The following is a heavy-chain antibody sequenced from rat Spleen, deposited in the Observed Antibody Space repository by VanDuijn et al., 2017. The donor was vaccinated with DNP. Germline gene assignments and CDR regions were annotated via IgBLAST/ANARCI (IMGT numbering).Heavy chain of an antibody. D-gene: IGHD1-4*01. Sequence: EVQLVESGGGLVQPGRSMRLSCAVSGITFSDHNMAWVRQAPKKGLEWVAMISYDSSDTYYRDSVKGRFTISRDNAKSTLYLQMDSLRSEDTAAYYCAGRPPPTRGPFDYWGQGVTVTVSS. CDR3: AGRPPPTRGPFDY. V-gene: IGHV5-7*01. J-gene: IGHJ2*01. CDR2: ISYDSSDT. CDR1: GITFSDHN.